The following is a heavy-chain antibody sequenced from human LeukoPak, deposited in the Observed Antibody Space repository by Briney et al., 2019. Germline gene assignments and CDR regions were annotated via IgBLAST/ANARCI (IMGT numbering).Heavy chain of an antibody. CDR2: ISNTGNTI. CDR1: GFTFSDYY. Sequence: GGSLRLSCAASGFTFSDYYMTWIRQAPGKGLEWVSYISNTGNTIYYADSVKGRFTISRDNAKSSLYLQMNSLRVEDTAVYFCEREGLAYDYWGQGTLVTVSS. V-gene: IGHV3-11*04. J-gene: IGHJ4*02. CDR3: EREGLAYDY. D-gene: IGHD6-19*01.